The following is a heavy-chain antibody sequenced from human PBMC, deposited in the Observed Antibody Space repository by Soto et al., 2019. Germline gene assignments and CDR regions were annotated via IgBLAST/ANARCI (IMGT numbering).Heavy chain of an antibody. J-gene: IGHJ3*02. Sequence: QVQLVQSGAEVKKPGASVNVSCKASGYSFAKYAIHWVRQAPGQRLEWMGWIDGGSGNTRFSQKFQGRVTISRDPSATTAYLELTSLRSEDTAVYYCARTASSAFDIWGQGTMVSIFS. CDR1: GYSFAKYA. CDR3: ARTASSAFDI. D-gene: IGHD5-18*01. V-gene: IGHV1-3*01. CDR2: IDGGSGNT.